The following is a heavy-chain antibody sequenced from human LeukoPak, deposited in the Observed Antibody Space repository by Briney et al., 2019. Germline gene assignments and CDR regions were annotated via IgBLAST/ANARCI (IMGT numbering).Heavy chain of an antibody. CDR2: FDPEDGET. J-gene: IGHJ4*02. V-gene: IGHV1-24*01. Sequence: GASVEVSCKVSGYTLTELSMHWVRPAPGKGLEWMGGFDPEDGETIYAQKFQGRVTMTEDTSTDTAYMELSSLRSEDTAVYYCATRDTAMVTDFDYWGQGTLVTVSS. CDR3: ATRDTAMVTDFDY. D-gene: IGHD5-18*01. CDR1: GYTLTELS.